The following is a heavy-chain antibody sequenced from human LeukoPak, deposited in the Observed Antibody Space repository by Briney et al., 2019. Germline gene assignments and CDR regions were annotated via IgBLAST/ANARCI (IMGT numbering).Heavy chain of an antibody. CDR3: AREPYQKYYDS. D-gene: IGHD3-16*01. Sequence: ASVKVSCKASGYTFTGYYMHWVGQAPGQGLEWMGYINANNGYTRSPQKFQDRVSMSRDTSISTAYMELSRLTSDDTAVYYCAREPYQKYYDSWGQGTLVTVSS. J-gene: IGHJ4*02. CDR1: GYTFTGYY. V-gene: IGHV1-2*02. CDR2: INANNGYT.